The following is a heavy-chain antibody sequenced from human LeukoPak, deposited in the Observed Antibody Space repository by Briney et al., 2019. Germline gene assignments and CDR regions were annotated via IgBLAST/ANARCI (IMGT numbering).Heavy chain of an antibody. CDR1: GYTFTSYA. CDR2: INTNTGNP. V-gene: IGHV7-4-1*02. CDR3: AGALSIAVAVNWFDP. D-gene: IGHD6-19*01. Sequence: ASVKVSCKASGYTFTSYAMNWVRQAPGQGLEWMGWINTNTGNPTYAQGFTGRFVFSLDTSVSTAYLQISSLKAEDTAVYYCAGALSIAVAVNWFDPWGQGTLVTVSS. J-gene: IGHJ5*02.